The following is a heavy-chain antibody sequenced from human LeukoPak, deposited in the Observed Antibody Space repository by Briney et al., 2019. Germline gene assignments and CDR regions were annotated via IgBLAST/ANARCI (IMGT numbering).Heavy chain of an antibody. CDR2: IWYEGSNK. Sequence: PGGSLRLSCAASGFSFSSYGMHWVRQAPGKGLEEVAVIWYEGSNKDYADSVKGRFTISRDNSKNTLYVQMNSLRAEDTAVYYCARDDSFRRATMVRGGGLNWGQGTLVTVSS. CDR3: ARDDSFRRATMVRGGGLN. V-gene: IGHV3-33*01. D-gene: IGHD3-10*01. J-gene: IGHJ4*02. CDR1: GFSFSSYG.